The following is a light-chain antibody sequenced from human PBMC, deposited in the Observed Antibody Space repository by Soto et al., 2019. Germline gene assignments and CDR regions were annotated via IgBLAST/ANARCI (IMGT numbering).Light chain of an antibody. CDR2: GAS. Sequence: EIVLTQSPGTLSLSPGERATLSCRASQSVSSSYLAWYQQKPGQAPRLLIHGASSRATGIPDRFSGSGSGTDFTLTISRLEPEDFAVYYCQQYGSPVTFGQGTKVEIK. J-gene: IGKJ1*01. V-gene: IGKV3-20*01. CDR3: QQYGSPVT. CDR1: QSVSSSY.